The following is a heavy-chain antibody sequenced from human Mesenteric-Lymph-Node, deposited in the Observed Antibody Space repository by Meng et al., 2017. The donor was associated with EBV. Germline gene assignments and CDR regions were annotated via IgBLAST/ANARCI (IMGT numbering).Heavy chain of an antibody. CDR1: GDSVSSGNNY. Sequence: QVQMKESGPGLVKPSENLSLTCNVSGDSVSSGNNYWSWIRQSPGRGLEWIGNIYFTGSTFYNPALKSRVTISGDTSKNQFSLKLTSVTAADTAVYYCAREGTTVTRWFDPWGPGTLVTVSS. CDR2: IYFTGST. V-gene: IGHV4-61*01. D-gene: IGHD4-11*01. J-gene: IGHJ5*02. CDR3: AREGTTVTRWFDP.